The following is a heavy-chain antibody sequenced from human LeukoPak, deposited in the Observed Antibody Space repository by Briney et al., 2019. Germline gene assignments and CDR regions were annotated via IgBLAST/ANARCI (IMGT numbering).Heavy chain of an antibody. J-gene: IGHJ6*03. D-gene: IGHD6-13*01. CDR2: MNPNSGNT. V-gene: IGHV1-8*02. Sequence: ASVKVSCKASGGTFSSYDINWVRQATGQGLEWMGWMNPNSGNTGYAQKFQGRVTMTRNTSISTAYMELSSLRSEDTAVYYCARRAYSSSWYYYYYYMDVWGKGTTVTISS. CDR3: ARRAYSSSWYYYYYYMDV. CDR1: GGTFSSYD.